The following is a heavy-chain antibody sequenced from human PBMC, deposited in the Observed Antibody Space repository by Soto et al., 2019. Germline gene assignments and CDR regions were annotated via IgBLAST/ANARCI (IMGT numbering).Heavy chain of an antibody. J-gene: IGHJ4*02. Sequence: SLRLSCAASGFTFSNHPMSWVRQAPGKGLEWVSAISDDGISTYYAGSVKGRFTISRDNSKNTLYVQMNSLRPEDTAVYYCAKDHQLELRSRCFDYWGQGTLVTVSS. CDR3: AKDHQLELRSRCFDY. V-gene: IGHV3-23*01. CDR1: GFTFSNHP. CDR2: ISDDGIST. D-gene: IGHD1-7*01.